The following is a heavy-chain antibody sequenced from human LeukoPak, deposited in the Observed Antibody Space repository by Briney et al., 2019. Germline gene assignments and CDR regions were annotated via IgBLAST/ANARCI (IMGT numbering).Heavy chain of an antibody. CDR3: TRRPYSSSWYYFDY. V-gene: IGHV3-11*04. CDR2: ISSSGSML. J-gene: IGHJ4*02. Sequence: GGSLRLSCTVSGFTFSDYYMSWVRQAPGRGLEWVSYISSSGSMLHYADSVEGRFTISRDNAKNSLYLQMSSLRVEDTAVYYCTRRPYSSSWYYFDYWGQGTLVTVSS. D-gene: IGHD6-13*01. CDR1: GFTFSDYY.